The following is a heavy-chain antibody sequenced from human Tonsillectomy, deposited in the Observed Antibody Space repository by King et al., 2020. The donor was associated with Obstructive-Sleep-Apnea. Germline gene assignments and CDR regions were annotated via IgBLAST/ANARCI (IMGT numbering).Heavy chain of an antibody. CDR3: ARVQRLGDSSFYRPFDF. V-gene: IGHV3-7*03. Sequence: VQLVESGGGLVQPGGSLSLSCAASGFTFSKYWMTWVRQAPGKGLEWVANIKKDGSEDYYVDSVKDRFTISRDNAENFLFLQMNSLRAEDTDVYYCARVQRLGDSSFYRPFDFWGQGILVTVSS. CDR1: GFTFSKYW. CDR2: IKKDGSED. J-gene: IGHJ4*02. D-gene: IGHD3-16*02.